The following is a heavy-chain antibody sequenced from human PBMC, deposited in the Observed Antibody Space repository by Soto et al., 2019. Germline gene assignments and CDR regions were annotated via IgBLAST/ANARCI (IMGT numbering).Heavy chain of an antibody. V-gene: IGHV3-13*01. CDR3: ARVLPGYYGMDV. CDR2: TGTDGDT. Sequence: GGSLRLSCAASGFTFSSYDMHWVRQATGKGLEWVSATGTDGDTYYPGSVKGRFTISRENAKNSLYLQMNSLRAEDTAVYYCARVLPGYYGMDVWGQGTTVTVSS. J-gene: IGHJ6*02. CDR1: GFTFSSYD.